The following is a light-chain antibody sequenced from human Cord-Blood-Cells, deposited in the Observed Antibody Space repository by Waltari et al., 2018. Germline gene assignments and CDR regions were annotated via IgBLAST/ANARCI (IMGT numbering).Light chain of an antibody. CDR3: LLSYSGARV. CDR1: TGAVTSGHY. Sequence: QAVVPQEPSLTVSPGGTVTLTCGSSTGAVTSGHYPYWFHQKPGQAPRTRIYDTSNKHSWTPARFSGSLLGGKAALTLSGAQPEDEAEYYCLLSYSGARVFGGGTKLTVL. V-gene: IGLV7-46*01. J-gene: IGLJ2*01. CDR2: DTS.